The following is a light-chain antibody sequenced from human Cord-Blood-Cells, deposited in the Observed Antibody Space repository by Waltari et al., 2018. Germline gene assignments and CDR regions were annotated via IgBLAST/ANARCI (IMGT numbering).Light chain of an antibody. J-gene: IGKJ3*01. Sequence: IVMNKTPLSLSITPGQPAHISRQSCPSLLHSDGKTYLYWYLQKPGQPPQLLIYEVANRFSGVPDRFSGSGSGTDVTLKISRVEAEDVGVYYCIQSIQLPPFTFGPGTKVDIK. CDR3: IQSIQLPPFT. CDR2: EVA. CDR1: PSLLHSDGKTY. V-gene: IGKV2D-29*01.